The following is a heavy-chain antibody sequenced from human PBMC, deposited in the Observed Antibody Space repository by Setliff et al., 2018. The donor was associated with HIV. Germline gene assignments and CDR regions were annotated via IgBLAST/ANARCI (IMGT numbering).Heavy chain of an antibody. CDR2: IYHSGST. J-gene: IGHJ4*02. D-gene: IGHD6-13*01. CDR1: GFSISSGYY. CDR3: ARDGGRTGYSSSSDQ. Sequence: TLSLTCAVSGFSISSGYYWGWSRQPPGKGLEWIGTIYHSGSTYYSPSLMSRVTISVDTSKNQISLKLNSGTAADTAVYYCARDGGRTGYSSSSDQWGQGTLVTVSS. V-gene: IGHV4-38-2*02.